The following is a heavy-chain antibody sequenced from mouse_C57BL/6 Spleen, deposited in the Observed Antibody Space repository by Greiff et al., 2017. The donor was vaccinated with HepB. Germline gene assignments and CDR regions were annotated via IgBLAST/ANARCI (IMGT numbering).Heavy chain of an antibody. V-gene: IGHV5-17*01. CDR3: ARTIYYGNYFDY. CDR1: GFTFSDYG. D-gene: IGHD2-1*01. J-gene: IGHJ2*01. Sequence: EVNVVESGGGLVKPGGSLKLSCAASGFTFSDYGMHWVRQAPEKGLEWVAYISSGSSTIYYADTVKGRFTISRDNAKNTLFLQMTSLRSEDTAMYYCARTIYYGNYFDYWGQGTTLTVSS. CDR2: ISSGSSTI.